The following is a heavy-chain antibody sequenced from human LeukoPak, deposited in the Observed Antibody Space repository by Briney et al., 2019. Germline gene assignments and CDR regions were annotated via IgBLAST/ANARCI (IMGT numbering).Heavy chain of an antibody. CDR2: IYHSGST. V-gene: IGHV4-30-2*01. CDR3: ARDSGIYGMDV. CDR1: GGSFSGYY. J-gene: IGHJ6*02. Sequence: SETLSLTCAVYGGSFSGYYWSWIRQPPGKGLEWIGYIYHSGSTYYNPSLKSRVTISVDRSKNQFSLKLSSVTAADTAVYYCARDSGIYGMDVWGQGTTVTVSS.